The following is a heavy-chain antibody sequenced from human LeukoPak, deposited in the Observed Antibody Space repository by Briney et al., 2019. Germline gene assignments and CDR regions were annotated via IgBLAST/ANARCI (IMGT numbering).Heavy chain of an antibody. Sequence: PSETLSLTCTVSGGSISSGDYYWSWIRQPPGKGLEWIGYIYYSGSTYYNPSLKSRVTISVDTSKNQFSLKLSSVTAADTAVYYCARGGHFWDTADAFDIWGQGTMVTVSS. D-gene: IGHD3-16*01. J-gene: IGHJ3*02. CDR2: IYYSGST. V-gene: IGHV4-30-4*01. CDR3: ARGGHFWDTADAFDI. CDR1: GGSISSGDYY.